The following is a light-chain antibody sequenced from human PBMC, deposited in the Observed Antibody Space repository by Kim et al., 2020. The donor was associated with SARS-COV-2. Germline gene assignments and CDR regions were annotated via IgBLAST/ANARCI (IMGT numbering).Light chain of an antibody. CDR2: GAS. CDR1: QSISTV. J-gene: IGKJ5*01. Sequence: ASVGDRVTITCRASQSISTVLSWYQQRPGKAPRLLIDGASTLQSGVPSRFSGSGSGTDFTLTISFLQPEDLATYYCQQSFTTPQITFGQGTRLEIK. CDR3: QQSFTTPQIT. V-gene: IGKV1-39*01.